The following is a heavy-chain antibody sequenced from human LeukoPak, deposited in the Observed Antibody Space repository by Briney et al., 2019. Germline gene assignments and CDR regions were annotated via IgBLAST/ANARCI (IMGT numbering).Heavy chain of an antibody. CDR3: ARVETARVED. CDR1: GGSISSSSYY. Sequence: SETLSLTCTVSGGSISSSSYYWGWIRQPPGKGLEWIGSIYYSGSTYYNPSLKSRVTISVDKSKNQFSLKVASVTAADTAAYYCARVETARVEDWGQGTLVTVSS. J-gene: IGHJ4*02. V-gene: IGHV4-39*07. CDR2: IYYSGST. D-gene: IGHD6-6*01.